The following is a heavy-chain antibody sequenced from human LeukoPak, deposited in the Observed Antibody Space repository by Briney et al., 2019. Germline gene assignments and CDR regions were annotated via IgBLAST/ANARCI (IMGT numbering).Heavy chain of an antibody. D-gene: IGHD5-18*01. Sequence: SETLSLTCAVYGGSFSGYYWSWLRQPPGKGLEWIGEINHSGSTNYNPSLKSRVTISVDTSKNQFSLKLSSVTAADTAVYYCAQTKDTAMAGYNWFDPWGQGTLVTVSS. J-gene: IGHJ5*02. CDR2: INHSGST. CDR3: AQTKDTAMAGYNWFDP. CDR1: GGSFSGYY. V-gene: IGHV4-34*01.